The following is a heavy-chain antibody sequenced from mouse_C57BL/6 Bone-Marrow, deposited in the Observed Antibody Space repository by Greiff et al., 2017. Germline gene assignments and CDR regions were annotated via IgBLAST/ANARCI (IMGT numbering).Heavy chain of an antibody. CDR1: DYTFTSYW. Sequence: VQLQQPGAELVMPGASVKLSCKASDYTFTSYWMHWVKQRPGQGLEWIGELDPSDSYTNYNQKFKGKSTLTVDKYSSTAYMHLSSLTSEDSAVYYCARDYSNLFAYWGQGTLVTVSA. CDR3: ARDYSNLFAY. V-gene: IGHV1-69*01. D-gene: IGHD2-5*01. J-gene: IGHJ3*01. CDR2: LDPSDSYT.